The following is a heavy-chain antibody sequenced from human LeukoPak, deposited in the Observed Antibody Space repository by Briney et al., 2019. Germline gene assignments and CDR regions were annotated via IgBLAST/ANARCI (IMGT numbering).Heavy chain of an antibody. Sequence: GGSLRLSCAASGFTVSSNYMSWVRRAPGKGLEWVSVIYSGGSTYYADFVKGRFTISRDISKNTLYLQMNSLRAEDTAVYYCAKAAIFGVVLDNWGQGTLVTVSS. CDR2: IYSGGST. J-gene: IGHJ4*02. V-gene: IGHV3-53*01. CDR1: GFTVSSNY. CDR3: AKAAIFGVVLDN. D-gene: IGHD3-3*01.